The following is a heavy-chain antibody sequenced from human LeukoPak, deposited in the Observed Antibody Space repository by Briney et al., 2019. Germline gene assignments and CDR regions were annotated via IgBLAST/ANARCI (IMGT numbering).Heavy chain of an antibody. Sequence: GGSLRLSCAASGFTFSSYGMHWVRQAPGKGLEWVAFIRYDGSNKYYADSVKGRFTISRDNSKNTLYLQMNSLRAEDTALYHCARAVSSGWHYFDYWGQGTLVTVSS. J-gene: IGHJ4*02. CDR1: GFTFSSYG. D-gene: IGHD6-19*01. V-gene: IGHV3-30*02. CDR2: IRYDGSNK. CDR3: ARAVSSGWHYFDY.